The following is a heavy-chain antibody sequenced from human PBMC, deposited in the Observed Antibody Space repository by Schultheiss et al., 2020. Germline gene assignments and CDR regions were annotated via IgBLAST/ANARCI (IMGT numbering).Heavy chain of an antibody. J-gene: IGHJ6*03. CDR2: ISASSSNI. CDR3: ARARLSRSDHIGLPRVNRPGGMDV. D-gene: IGHD2-21*01. V-gene: IGHV3-21*04. CDR1: GFNFSTHG. Sequence: GGSLRLSCAASGFNFSTHGMNWVRQAPGKGLEWVSSISASSSNIYYADPVKGRFTISRDNAKNSLYLQMNSLRADDMAVYYCARARLSRSDHIGLPRVNRPGGMDVWGKGTTVTVSS.